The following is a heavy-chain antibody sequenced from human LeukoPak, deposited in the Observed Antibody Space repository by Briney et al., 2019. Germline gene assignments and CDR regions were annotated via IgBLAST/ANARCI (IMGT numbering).Heavy chain of an antibody. V-gene: IGHV1-2*02. Sequence: GASVKVSCKASGYTFTGYYMHWVRQAPGQGLEWMGWINPNSGGTNCAQKFQGRVTMTRDTSISTAYMELSRLRSDDTAVYYCARAVVVVPAAIYYDSSGYLFDYWGQGTLVTVSS. D-gene: IGHD2-2*02. CDR2: INPNSGGT. J-gene: IGHJ4*02. CDR1: GYTFTGYY. CDR3: ARAVVVVPAAIYYDSSGYLFDY.